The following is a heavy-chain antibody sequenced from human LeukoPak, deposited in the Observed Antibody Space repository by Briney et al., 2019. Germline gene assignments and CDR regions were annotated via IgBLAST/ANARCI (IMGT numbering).Heavy chain of an antibody. J-gene: IGHJ4*02. Sequence: PGGSLRLXCEASGFAFSDYYMSWIRQAPGKGLEWVSYISSSGRTIYYADSRKGRFPISRDNAKNSLFLQMNSLRAEDTAVYYCARRYYYDLSGLDYWGQGTLVTVSS. CDR2: ISSSGRTI. CDR1: GFAFSDYY. D-gene: IGHD3-22*01. V-gene: IGHV3-11*04. CDR3: ARRYYYDLSGLDY.